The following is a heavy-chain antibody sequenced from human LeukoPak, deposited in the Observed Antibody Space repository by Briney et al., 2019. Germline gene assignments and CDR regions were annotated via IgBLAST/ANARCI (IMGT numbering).Heavy chain of an antibody. CDR3: ARDPYGGNSGIDY. Sequence: ASVKVSCKASGGTFSSYAISWVRQAPGQGLEWMGWISAYNGNTNYAQKLQGRVTMTTDTSTSTAYMELRSLRSDDTAVYYCARDPYGGNSGIDYWGQGTLVTVSS. V-gene: IGHV1-18*01. CDR1: GGTFSSYA. J-gene: IGHJ4*02. CDR2: ISAYNGNT. D-gene: IGHD4-23*01.